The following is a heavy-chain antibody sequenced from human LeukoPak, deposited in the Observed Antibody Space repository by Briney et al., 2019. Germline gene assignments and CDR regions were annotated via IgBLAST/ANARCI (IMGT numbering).Heavy chain of an antibody. CDR3: ASRPNNWFDP. CDR1: GGSFSGYY. CDR2: INHSGST. V-gene: IGHV4-34*01. J-gene: IGHJ5*02. Sequence: KPSETLSLTCAVYGGSFSGYYWSWIRQPPGKGLEWIGEINHSGSTNYNPSLKSRVTISVDTSKNQFSLKLSSVTAADTAVYYCASRPNNWFDPWRQGTLVTVSS.